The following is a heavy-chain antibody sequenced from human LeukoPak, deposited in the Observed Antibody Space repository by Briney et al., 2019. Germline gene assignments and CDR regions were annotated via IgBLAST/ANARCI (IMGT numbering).Heavy chain of an antibody. CDR1: GGSFSGSY. D-gene: IGHD6-6*01. J-gene: IGHJ5*02. CDR3: ATVMAARSRWFDP. CDR2: INHSGST. V-gene: IGHV4-34*01. Sequence: SETLSLTCAVYGGSFSGSYWSWIRHPPGKGLEWMGEINHSGSTNYNPPLKSRATISVATSKNQFSLKLSSVTAADTAVYYCATVMAARSRWFDPWGQGTLVTVSS.